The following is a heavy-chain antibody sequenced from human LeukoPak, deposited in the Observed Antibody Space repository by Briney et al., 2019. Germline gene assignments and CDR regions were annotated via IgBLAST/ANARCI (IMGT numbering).Heavy chain of an antibody. CDR2: ISSSSRTI. V-gene: IGHV3-48*01. J-gene: IGHJ4*02. D-gene: IGHD4-17*01. CDR1: GFTFTTYS. Sequence: GGSLRLSCAASGFTFTTYSMNWVRQAPGKGLDGVSYISSSSRTIYYADSVKGRFTISRDNAKNSLCLQMNSLRAEDTAVYYCARDFYGDYGFDYWGQGTLVTVSS. CDR3: ARDFYGDYGFDY.